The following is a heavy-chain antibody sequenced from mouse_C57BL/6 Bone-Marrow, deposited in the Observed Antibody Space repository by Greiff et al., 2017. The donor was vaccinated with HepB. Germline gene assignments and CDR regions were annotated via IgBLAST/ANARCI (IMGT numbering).Heavy chain of an antibody. CDR1: GFNIKDYY. J-gene: IGHJ1*03. Sequence: VQLKQSGAELVKPGASVKLSCTASGFNIKDYYMHWVKQRTEQGLEWIGRIDPEDGETKYAPKFQGKATITADTSSNTAYLQLSSLTSEDTAVYYCAGGYDGDWYFDVWGTGTTVTVSS. CDR3: AGGYDGDWYFDV. V-gene: IGHV14-2*01. CDR2: IDPEDGET. D-gene: IGHD2-2*01.